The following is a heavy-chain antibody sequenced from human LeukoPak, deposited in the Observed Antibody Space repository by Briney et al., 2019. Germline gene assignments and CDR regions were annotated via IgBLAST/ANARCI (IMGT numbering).Heavy chain of an antibody. V-gene: IGHV5-51*01. Sequence: GESLKISCKGSGFSFTNYWIAWVRQMPVKGLEWMGIIYPDDSDTRYSPSFQGQVTISVDKSISTAYLQWSSLKASDSAIYYCAKLSSGWSLDYWGRGTLVTVSS. CDR2: IYPDDSDT. CDR1: GFSFTNYW. J-gene: IGHJ4*02. D-gene: IGHD6-19*01. CDR3: AKLSSGWSLDY.